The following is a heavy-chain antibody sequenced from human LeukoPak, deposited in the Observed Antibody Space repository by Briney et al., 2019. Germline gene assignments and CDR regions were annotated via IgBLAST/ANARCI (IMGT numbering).Heavy chain of an antibody. J-gene: IGHJ5*02. CDR2: IYHSGST. D-gene: IGHD3-9*01. CDR1: GGSIRSSNW. CDR3: ARTTPTDYDILTGYYKEYNWFDP. V-gene: IGHV4-4*02. Sequence: SGTLSLTCAVSGGSIRSSNWWSWVRQPPGKGLEWSGEIYHSGSTNYNPSLKSRVTISVDKSKNQFSLKLSSVTAADTAVYYCARTTPTDYDILTGYYKEYNWFDPWGQGTLVTVSS.